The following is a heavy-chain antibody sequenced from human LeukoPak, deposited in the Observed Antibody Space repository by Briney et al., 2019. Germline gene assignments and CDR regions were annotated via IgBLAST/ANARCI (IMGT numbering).Heavy chain of an antibody. CDR3: ARDRKYYDFWSGYYTGLYYYMDV. D-gene: IGHD3-3*01. CDR2: IYTSGST. V-gene: IGHV4-4*07. J-gene: IGHJ6*03. CDR1: GGSISSYY. Sequence: PSETLSLTCTVSGGSISSYYCSWIRQPAGKGLEWIGRIYTSGSTNYNPSLKSRVTMSVDTSKNQFSLKLSSVTAADTAVYYCARDRKYYDFWSGYYTGLYYYMDVWGKGTTVTVSS.